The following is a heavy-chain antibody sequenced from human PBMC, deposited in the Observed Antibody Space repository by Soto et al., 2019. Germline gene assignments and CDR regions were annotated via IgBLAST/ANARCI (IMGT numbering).Heavy chain of an antibody. CDR2: INHSGST. CDR1: GGSFSGYY. J-gene: IGHJ6*02. D-gene: IGHD3-10*01. Sequence: SETLSLTCAVYGGSFSGYYWSWIRQPPGKGLEWIGEINHSGSTNYNPSLKSRVTISVDTSKNQFSLKLSSVTAADTAVYYCARGFNYYGSGSYYGSRIYGMDVWGQGTTVTVSS. CDR3: ARGFNYYGSGSYYGSRIYGMDV. V-gene: IGHV4-34*01.